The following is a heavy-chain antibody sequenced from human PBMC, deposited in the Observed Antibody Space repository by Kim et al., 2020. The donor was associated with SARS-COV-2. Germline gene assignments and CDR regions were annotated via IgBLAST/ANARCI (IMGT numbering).Heavy chain of an antibody. CDR2: ISGSGGST. J-gene: IGHJ4*02. Sequence: GGSLRLSCAASGFTFSSYAMSWVRQAPGKGLEWVSAISGSGGSTYYADSVKGRFTISRDNSKNTLYLQMNSLRAEDTAVYYCAKGAKTPKKGLIVVVTAIHYWGQGTLVTVSS. CDR3: AKGAKTPKKGLIVVVTAIHY. CDR1: GFTFSSYA. D-gene: IGHD2-21*02. V-gene: IGHV3-23*01.